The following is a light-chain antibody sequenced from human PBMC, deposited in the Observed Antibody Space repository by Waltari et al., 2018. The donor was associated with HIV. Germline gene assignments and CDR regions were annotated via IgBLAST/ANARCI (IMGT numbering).Light chain of an antibody. V-gene: IGLV2-14*01. CDR3: SSYTSSSTLV. J-gene: IGLJ1*01. CDR1: SSDVGGYNY. Sequence: QSALTQPASVSGSPGPSITISCTGTSSDVGGYNYVSWYQQHPGKAPKLLIYEVSNRPSGVSNRFSGSKSGHTASLTISGLQAEDEADYYCSSYTSSSTLVFGTGTKVTVL. CDR2: EVS.